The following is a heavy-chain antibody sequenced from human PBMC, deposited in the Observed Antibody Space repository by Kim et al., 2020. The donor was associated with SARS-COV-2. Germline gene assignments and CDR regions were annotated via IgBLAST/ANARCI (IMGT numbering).Heavy chain of an antibody. CDR2: ISGSSRYI. Sequence: GGSLRLSCAASGFSFSGYFMNWVRQAPGKALEWVSSISGSSRYIYYADSVKGRFTISRDNDKNSLFLQLDSLRAEDTAVYDCVGTPGFDYWGQGTLVTV. V-gene: IGHV3-21*01. D-gene: IGHD1-1*01. CDR1: GFSFSGYF. CDR3: VGTPGFDY. J-gene: IGHJ4*02.